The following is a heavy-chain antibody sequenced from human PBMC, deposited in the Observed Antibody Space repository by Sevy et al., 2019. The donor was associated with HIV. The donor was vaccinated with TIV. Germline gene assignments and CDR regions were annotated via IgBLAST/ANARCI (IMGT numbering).Heavy chain of an antibody. Sequence: SETLSLTCTVSGGSLSSGSYYWSWIRQPPGKGLEWIGYISYIGSTNCNPSLKSRVTISVDTSKNQLSLRLTSVTAADTAVYYCVRDRIAAAGGYFDNWGQGTLVTVSS. V-gene: IGHV4-61*01. CDR2: ISYIGST. CDR1: GGSLSSGSYY. D-gene: IGHD6-13*01. CDR3: VRDRIAAAGGYFDN. J-gene: IGHJ4*02.